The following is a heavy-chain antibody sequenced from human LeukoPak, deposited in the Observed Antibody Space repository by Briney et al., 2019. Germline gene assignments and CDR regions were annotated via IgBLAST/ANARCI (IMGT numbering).Heavy chain of an antibody. J-gene: IGHJ5*02. CDR3: ARGGPEASYYYGSGGYFWFDP. V-gene: IGHV4-31*03. CDR1: GGSISSGGYY. CDR2: IYYSGST. Sequence: PSQTLSLTCTVSGGSISSGGYYWSWIRQHPGKGLEWIGYIYYSGSTYYNPSLKSRVTISVDTSKNQFSLKLSSVTAADTAVYYCARGGPEASYYYGSGGYFWFDPWGQGTLVTVSS. D-gene: IGHD3-10*01.